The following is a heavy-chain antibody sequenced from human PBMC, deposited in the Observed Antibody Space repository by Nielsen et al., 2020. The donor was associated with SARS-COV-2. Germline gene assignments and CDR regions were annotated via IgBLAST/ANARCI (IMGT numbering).Heavy chain of an antibody. CDR2: ISWNSGSI. Sequence: SPKISCAASGFTFDDYAMHWVRQAPGKGLEWVSGISWNSGSIGYADSVKGRFTISRDNAKNSLYLQMNSLRAEDTALYYCATLPGDYSILSYWGQGTLVTVSS. CDR3: ATLPGDYSILSY. D-gene: IGHD2/OR15-2a*01. J-gene: IGHJ4*02. CDR1: GFTFDDYA. V-gene: IGHV3-9*01.